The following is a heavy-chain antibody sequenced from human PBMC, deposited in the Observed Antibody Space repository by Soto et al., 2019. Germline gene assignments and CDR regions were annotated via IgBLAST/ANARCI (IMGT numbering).Heavy chain of an antibody. CDR1: GFTFSSYW. CDR2: IKQDGSEK. J-gene: IGHJ6*02. Sequence: EVQLVESGGGLVQPGGSLRLSCAASGFTFSSYWMSWVRQAPXXXLGWVGNIKQDGSEKNYVDFVEGRFTISRDNAENSXXXXXXXLXXXDXXVYYCARIASAGRGWDVWGQGTTVVVSS. D-gene: IGHD6-13*01. V-gene: IGHV3-7*01. CDR3: ARIASAGRGWDV.